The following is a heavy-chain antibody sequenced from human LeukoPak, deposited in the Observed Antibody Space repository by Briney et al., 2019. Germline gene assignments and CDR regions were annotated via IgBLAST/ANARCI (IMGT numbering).Heavy chain of an antibody. CDR2: ISSSSSNI. V-gene: IGHV3-48*02. D-gene: IGHD7-27*01. J-gene: IGHJ4*02. CDR3: ARESYWGSSAKGFDY. CDR1: GFTFSNFE. Sequence: GGSLRLSCAASGFTFSNFEMNWVRQAPGKGLEWVSYISSSSSNIYYADSVKGRFTISRDNAKNSMYLQMNSLRDEDTAVYYCARESYWGSSAKGFDYWGQGTLVTVSS.